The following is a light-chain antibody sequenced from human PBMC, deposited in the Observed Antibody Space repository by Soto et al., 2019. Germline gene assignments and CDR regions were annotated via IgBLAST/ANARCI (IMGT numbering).Light chain of an antibody. CDR1: QSVSSN. CDR2: GAS. Sequence: EIVMTQSPATLSVSPGERATLSCRASQSVSSNFAWYQQKPGQAPRLLIYGASTRATGIPARFSGSGSGTEFTLTISSLQSEDFAVYYCQQYNNWPYTFGQGTNVEI. J-gene: IGKJ2*01. V-gene: IGKV3-15*01. CDR3: QQYNNWPYT.